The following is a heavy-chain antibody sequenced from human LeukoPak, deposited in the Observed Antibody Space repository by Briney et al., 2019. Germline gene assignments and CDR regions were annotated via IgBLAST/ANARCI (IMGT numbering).Heavy chain of an antibody. V-gene: IGHV1-2*06. CDR3: ARGPHVLLWFGELSFDY. CDR2: INPNSGGT. Sequence: ASVKVSCKASGYTFTGYYMHWVRQAPGQGLEWMGRINPNSGGTNYAQKFQGRVTMTRGTSISTAYMELSRLRSDDTAVYYCARGPHVLLWFGELSFDYWGQGTLVTVSS. CDR1: GYTFTGYY. D-gene: IGHD3-10*01. J-gene: IGHJ4*02.